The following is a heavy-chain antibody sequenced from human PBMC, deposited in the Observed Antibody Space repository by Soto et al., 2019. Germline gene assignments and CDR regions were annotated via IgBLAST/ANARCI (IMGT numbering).Heavy chain of an antibody. CDR3: ARAGYYDILTGYGMDV. V-gene: IGHV4-31*03. D-gene: IGHD3-9*01. Sequence: SETLSLTCSVSGGAISSGGYYWSWIRQHPGKGLEWIGYIYYSGSTYYNPSLKSRVTISVDTSKNQFSLKLSSVTAADTAVYYCARAGYYDILTGYGMDVWGQGTTVTVSS. CDR2: IYYSGST. CDR1: GGAISSGGYY. J-gene: IGHJ6*02.